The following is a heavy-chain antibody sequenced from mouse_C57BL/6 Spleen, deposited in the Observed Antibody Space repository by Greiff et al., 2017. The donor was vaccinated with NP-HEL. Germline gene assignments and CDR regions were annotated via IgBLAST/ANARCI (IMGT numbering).Heavy chain of an antibody. Sequence: VKLMESGPGLVQPSQSLSITCTVSGFSLTSYGVHWVRQSPGKGLEWLGVIWSGGSTDYNAAFISRLSISKDNSKSQVFFKMSSLQADETDIYYCARIYFDDWGQGTTLTVSS. CDR1: GFSLTSYG. J-gene: IGHJ2*01. CDR3: ARIYFDD. V-gene: IGHV2-2*01. CDR2: IWSGGST.